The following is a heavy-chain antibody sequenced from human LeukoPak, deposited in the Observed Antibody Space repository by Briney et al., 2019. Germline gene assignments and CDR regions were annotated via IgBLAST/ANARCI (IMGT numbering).Heavy chain of an antibody. CDR1: GSTSTDYY. J-gene: IGHJ6*02. CDR3: ARGPTKGIDV. Sequence: GASVKVSFKASGSTSTDYYIHWVRQAPGQGLEWMGWINPNSGGTNYAQKFQGRVTMTMDTSISTAYMELSRLTSDDTAVYYCARGPTKGIDVWGQGTTVTVSS. V-gene: IGHV1-2*02. CDR2: INPNSGGT.